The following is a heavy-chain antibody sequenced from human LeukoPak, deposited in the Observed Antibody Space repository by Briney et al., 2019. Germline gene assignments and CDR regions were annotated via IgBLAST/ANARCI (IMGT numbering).Heavy chain of an antibody. CDR3: AKDHGSSDWYYFDY. CDR2: IRYDGSNK. D-gene: IGHD6-13*01. V-gene: IGHV3-30*02. J-gene: IGHJ4*02. CDR1: GFTFSSYG. Sequence: GGSLRLSCAASGFTFSSYGMHWVRQAPGKGLEWVAFIRYDGSNKYYADSVKGRFTISRDSSKNTLYLQMNTLRADDTAVYYCAKDHGSSDWYYFDYWGQGTLVTVSS.